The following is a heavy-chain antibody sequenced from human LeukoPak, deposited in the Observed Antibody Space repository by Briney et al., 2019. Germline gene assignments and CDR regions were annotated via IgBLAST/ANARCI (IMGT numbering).Heavy chain of an antibody. CDR2: IYYSGST. CDR1: GGSISSYY. CDR3: ARGDTAMANPNYFDY. Sequence: SETLSLTCTVSGGSISSYYWSWIRQPPGKGLEWIGYIYYSGSTNYNPSLKSRVTISVDTSKNQFSLKLSSVTAADTAVYYCARGDTAMANPNYFDYWGQGTLVTVSS. D-gene: IGHD5-18*01. J-gene: IGHJ4*02. V-gene: IGHV4-59*12.